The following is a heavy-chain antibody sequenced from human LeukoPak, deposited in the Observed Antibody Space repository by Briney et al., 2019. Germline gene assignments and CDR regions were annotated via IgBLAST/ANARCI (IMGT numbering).Heavy chain of an antibody. V-gene: IGHV3-23*01. J-gene: IGHJ4*02. D-gene: IGHD4-23*01. Sequence: GGSLRLSCAASGFTFSSYAMSWVRQAPGKGLEWVSAISGSGGSTYYADSVKGRFTISRDNSKNTLCLQMNSLRAEDTAVYYCAKDLLDDYGGTYYFDYWGQGTLVTVSS. CDR3: AKDLLDDYGGTYYFDY. CDR2: ISGSGGST. CDR1: GFTFSSYA.